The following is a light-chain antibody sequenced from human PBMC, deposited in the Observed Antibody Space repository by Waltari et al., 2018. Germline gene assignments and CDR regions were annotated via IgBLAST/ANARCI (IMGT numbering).Light chain of an antibody. CDR1: QSVGRS. J-gene: IGKJ1*01. CDR2: GAS. V-gene: IGKV3-20*01. CDR3: QHYVRLPVT. Sequence: EIVLTQSPGPLSLSPGERATLSCWASQSVGRSLAWYQQTRGQAPRLLIYGASTRATGIPDRFSGSGSGTDFSLTISRLEPEDFAVYYCQHYVRLPVTFGQGTKVEI.